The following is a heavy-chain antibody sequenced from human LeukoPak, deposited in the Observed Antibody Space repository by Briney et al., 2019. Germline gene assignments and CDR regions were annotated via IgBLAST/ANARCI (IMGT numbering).Heavy chain of an antibody. J-gene: IGHJ6*02. CDR1: GGSFSGYY. CDR2: INHSGST. CDR3: ARHGIWNDGYYYYYGMDV. V-gene: IGHV4-34*01. D-gene: IGHD1-1*01. Sequence: PSETLSLTCAVYGGSFSGYYWSWIRQPPGKGLEWIVEINHSGSTNYNPSLKSRVTISVDTSKNQFSLKLSSVTAADTAVYYCARHGIWNDGYYYYYGMDVWGQGTTVTVSS.